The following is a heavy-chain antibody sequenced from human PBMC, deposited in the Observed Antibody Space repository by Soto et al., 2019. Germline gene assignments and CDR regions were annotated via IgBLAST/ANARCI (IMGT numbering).Heavy chain of an antibody. CDR2: IYYSGST. CDR3: ARVTPVLLWFGESTYFDY. D-gene: IGHD3-10*01. V-gene: IGHV4-61*01. J-gene: IGHJ4*02. Sequence: PSETLSLTCTVSGGSVSSGSYYWSWIRQPPGKGLEWIGYIYYSGSTNYNPSLKSRVTISVDTSKNQFSLRLSSVTAADTAVYYCARVTPVLLWFGESTYFDYWGQGTLVTVSS. CDR1: GGSVSSGSYY.